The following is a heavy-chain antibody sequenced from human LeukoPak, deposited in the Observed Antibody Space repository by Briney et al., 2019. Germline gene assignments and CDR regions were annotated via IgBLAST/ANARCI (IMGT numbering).Heavy chain of an antibody. CDR3: ARASPAVAGRAEYFQH. V-gene: IGHV3-74*01. CDR2: INSDGSST. J-gene: IGHJ1*01. Sequence: PGGSLGLSCAASGLTFSTYWMYWVRQAPGKGLVWVSRINSDGSSTDYADSVKGRFSISRDNAKNTLYLQMNSLRAEDTAVYYCARASPAVAGRAEYFQHWGQGTLVTVSS. D-gene: IGHD6-19*01. CDR1: GLTFSTYW.